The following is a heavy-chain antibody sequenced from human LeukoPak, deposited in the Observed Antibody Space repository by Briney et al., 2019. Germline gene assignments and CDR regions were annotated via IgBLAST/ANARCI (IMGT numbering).Heavy chain of an antibody. CDR1: GFTFSSYA. D-gene: IGHD2-15*01. V-gene: IGHV3-23*01. CDR3: AKGALYCSGGSCYLDY. Sequence: GGSLRLSCAASGFTFSSYAMSWVRKAPGKGLEWVSAISGSGGSTYYADSVKGRFTISRDNSKNTLYLQMNSLRAEDTAVYYCAKGALYCSGGSCYLDYWGQGTLVTVSS. CDR2: ISGSGGST. J-gene: IGHJ4*02.